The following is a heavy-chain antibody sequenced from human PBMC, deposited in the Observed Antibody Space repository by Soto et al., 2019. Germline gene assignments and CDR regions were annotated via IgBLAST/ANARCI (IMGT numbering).Heavy chain of an antibody. D-gene: IGHD5-12*01. CDR2: ISAYNGKT. Sequence: QVQLMQSGPEVQKPGASVKISCKTSGYTFSSYHISWVRQAPGQGLEWMGWISAYNGKTEYSQRFNDRVAMTTDTSTTTAYLELRSLRSDDTAFYYCASDSPRWLRRGVFDYWGQGTLVTVSS. CDR3: ASDSPRWLRRGVFDY. V-gene: IGHV1-18*01. CDR1: GYTFSSYH. J-gene: IGHJ4*02.